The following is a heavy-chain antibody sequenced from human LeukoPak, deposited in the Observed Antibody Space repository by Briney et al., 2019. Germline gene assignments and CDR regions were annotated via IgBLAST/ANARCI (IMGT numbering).Heavy chain of an antibody. CDR2: IYYSGST. D-gene: IGHD1-26*01. V-gene: IGHV4-39*07. J-gene: IGHJ6*03. CDR1: GGSISSSSYY. Sequence: PSETLSLTCTVSGGSISSSSYYWGWIRQPPGKWLEWIGSIYYSGSTYYNPSLKSRVTISVDTSKNQFSLKLSSVTAADTAAYYCAREGGLAAYYYYYYYMDVWGKGTTVTASS. CDR3: AREGGLAAYYYYYYYMDV.